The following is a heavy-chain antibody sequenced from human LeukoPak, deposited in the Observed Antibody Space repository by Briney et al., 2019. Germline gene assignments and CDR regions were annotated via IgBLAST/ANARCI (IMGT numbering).Heavy chain of an antibody. CDR2: ISYDGSNK. CDR3: VRVGFQLLSLRRGAFDI. V-gene: IGHV3-30-3*01. CDR1: GFTFSSYA. Sequence: GRSLRLSCAASGFTFSSYAMHWVRQAPDKGLEWVAVISYDGSNKYYADSVKGRFTISRDNSKNTPYLQMNSLRAEDTAIYYCVRVGFQLLSLRRGAFDIWGQGTMVTVSS. J-gene: IGHJ3*02. D-gene: IGHD3-16*02.